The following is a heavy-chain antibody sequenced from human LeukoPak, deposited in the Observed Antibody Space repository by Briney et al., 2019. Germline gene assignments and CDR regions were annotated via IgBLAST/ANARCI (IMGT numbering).Heavy chain of an antibody. CDR1: GYTFTGYY. D-gene: IGHD3-3*01. Sequence: ASVKVSCKASGYTFTGYYMHWVRQAPGQGLEWMGRINPNSGGSNYAQKFQGRVTMTRDTSISTAYMELSSLRSEDTAVYYCARSDYDFWSGYGLGPDIWGQGTMVTVSS. V-gene: IGHV1-2*06. CDR2: INPNSGGS. CDR3: ARSDYDFWSGYGLGPDI. J-gene: IGHJ3*02.